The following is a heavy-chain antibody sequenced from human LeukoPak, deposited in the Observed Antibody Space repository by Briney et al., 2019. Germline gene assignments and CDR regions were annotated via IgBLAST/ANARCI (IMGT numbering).Heavy chain of an antibody. V-gene: IGHV1-18*01. J-gene: IGHJ4*02. CDR3: ARDCSGSSCYWIH. CDR2: ISAYNGNT. Sequence: ASVKVSCKASGYTFKNYIIAWVRQAPGQGLEWMGWISAYNGNTNYAQKVQGRITMTTDTSTSTAYMEMRSLRSDDTAVYYCARDCSGSSCYWIHWGQGTLVTVSS. D-gene: IGHD2-15*01. CDR1: GYTFKNYI.